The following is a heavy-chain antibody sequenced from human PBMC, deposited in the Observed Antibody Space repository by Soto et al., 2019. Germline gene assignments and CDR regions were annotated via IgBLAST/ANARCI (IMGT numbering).Heavy chain of an antibody. CDR2: ITYDGGSE. D-gene: IGHD6-19*01. V-gene: IGHV3-30*18. CDR3: AKEQSSGYYRVVDY. J-gene: IGHJ4*02. CDR1: GFTLSSCG. Sequence: QVQVVESGGGVVQPGRSLRLSCAASGFTLSSCGMHWVRQAPGKGLEWVGVITYDGGSEHYADFVKGRFTISRDSSENTVYLQMNSLRVKDSAVYYCAKEQSSGYYRVVDYWGQGTLVTVSS.